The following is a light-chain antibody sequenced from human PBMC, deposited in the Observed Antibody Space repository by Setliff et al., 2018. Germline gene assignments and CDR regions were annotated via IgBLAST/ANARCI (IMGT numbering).Light chain of an antibody. J-gene: IGLJ1*01. Sequence: QSALAQPASVSGSPGQSVTISCTGTSSDIGGYNYVSWYQQHPGKAPKLMIYDVSIRPSGVSTRFSGSKSANTASLTVSGLQAEDEADYYCSSYSSRTTLDVFGTGTKVTVL. CDR2: DVS. CDR1: SSDIGGYNY. V-gene: IGLV2-14*03. CDR3: SSYSSRTTLDV.